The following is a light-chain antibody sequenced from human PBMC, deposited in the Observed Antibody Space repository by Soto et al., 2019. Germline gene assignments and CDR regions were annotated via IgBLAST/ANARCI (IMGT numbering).Light chain of an antibody. V-gene: IGKV1-5*03. CDR2: KAS. CDR1: QTISRY. J-gene: IGKJ1*01. Sequence: DIQMTQSPSTLSASVGDRVTITCRASQTISRYLAWYQQKPGKAPKLLISKASSLASGVPSRFSGSGSGTECTLTISSLQPDDFATYYCQQYNNYPTWTFGQGTKVEIK. CDR3: QQYNNYPTWT.